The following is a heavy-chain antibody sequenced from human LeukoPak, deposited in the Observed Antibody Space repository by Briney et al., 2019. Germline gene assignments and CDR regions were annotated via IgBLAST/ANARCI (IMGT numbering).Heavy chain of an antibody. CDR3: AKGIELWLTYFDH. D-gene: IGHD5-18*01. J-gene: IGHJ4*02. Sequence: GGSLRLSCATSGFTFSSYVMSWVRQAPGRGLEWVSLIRGSDDSTYYADSVKGRFTISRDNSKNTLSLQMNSLRAEDTAVYYCAKGIELWLTYFDHWGQGTLVTASS. V-gene: IGHV3-23*01. CDR2: IRGSDDST. CDR1: GFTFSSYV.